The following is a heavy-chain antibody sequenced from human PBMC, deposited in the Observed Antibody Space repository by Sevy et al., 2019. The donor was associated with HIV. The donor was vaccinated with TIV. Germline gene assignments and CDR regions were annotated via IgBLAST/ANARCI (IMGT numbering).Heavy chain of an antibody. D-gene: IGHD2-2*01. Sequence: GGSLRLSCVASGFTFSSYDMHWVRQATGKGLEWVSAIGTAGDTYYPGSVKGRFTISKENAKNSLHLQMNSLRAGDTAEYYCARGTGIVVVPALDVWGQGTTVTVSS. CDR2: IGTAGDT. V-gene: IGHV3-13*01. CDR1: GFTFSSYD. J-gene: IGHJ6*02. CDR3: ARGTGIVVVPALDV.